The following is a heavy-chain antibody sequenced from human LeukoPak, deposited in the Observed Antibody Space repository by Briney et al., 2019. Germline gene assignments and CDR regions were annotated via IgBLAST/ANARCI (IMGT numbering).Heavy chain of an antibody. CDR2: MNPNSGNT. V-gene: IGHV1-8*01. CDR1: GYTFTSYD. J-gene: IGHJ4*02. CDR3: ARATIEYSSSSGGYYFDY. D-gene: IGHD6-6*01. Sequence: ASVKVSCKASGYTFTSYDINWLRHATGQGLEWMGWMNPNSGNTGYAQKFQGRVTMTRNTSISTAYMELSSLRSEDTAVYYCARATIEYSSSSGGYYFDYWGQGTLVTVSS.